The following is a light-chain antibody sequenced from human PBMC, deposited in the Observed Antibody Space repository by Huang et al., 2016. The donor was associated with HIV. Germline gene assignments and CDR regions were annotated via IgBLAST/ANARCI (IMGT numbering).Light chain of an antibody. CDR3: QQYGSSPLIT. J-gene: IGKJ5*01. CDR1: QSVSSNY. CDR2: GAS. Sequence: EIVLTQSPGTLSLSPGERATLSCRASQSVSSNYLAWYQQKPGQAPRLLIYGASSRFTGIPDRFSGSGSGTDFTLTIRRLDPEDFAVYYCQQYGSSPLITFGQGTRLEIK. V-gene: IGKV3-20*01.